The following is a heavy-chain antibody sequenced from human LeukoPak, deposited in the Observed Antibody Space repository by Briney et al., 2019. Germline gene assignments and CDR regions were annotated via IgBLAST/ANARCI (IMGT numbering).Heavy chain of an antibody. CDR3: ARGKVVAGTPGQNSWDY. D-gene: IGHD6-19*01. CDR1: GGSISTYY. CDR2: IYTSGST. Sequence: SETLSLTCTVSGGSISTYYWNWIRQPAGKGLEWIGRIYTSGSTNYNPSLKSRVTMSVDTSKNQFSLKLSSVTAADTAGYYCARGKVVAGTPGQNSWDYWGQGTLVTVSS. J-gene: IGHJ4*02. V-gene: IGHV4-4*07.